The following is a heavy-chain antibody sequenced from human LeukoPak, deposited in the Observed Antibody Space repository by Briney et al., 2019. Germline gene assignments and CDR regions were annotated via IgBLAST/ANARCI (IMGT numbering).Heavy chain of an antibody. V-gene: IGHV4-61*01. D-gene: IGHD2-15*01. CDR1: GGSISSGTYS. CDR2: IYYSGST. CDR3: ARGGGSYYYYYYYMDV. Sequence: SETLSLTCAVSGGSISSGTYSWSWIRQPPGKGLEWIGYIYYSGSTNYNPSLKSRVTISVDTSKNQFSLKLSSVTAADTAVYYCARGGGSYYYYYYYMDVWGKGTTVTVSS. J-gene: IGHJ6*03.